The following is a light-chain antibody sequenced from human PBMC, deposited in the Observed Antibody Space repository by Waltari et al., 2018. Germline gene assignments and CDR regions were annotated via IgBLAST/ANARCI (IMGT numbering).Light chain of an antibody. CDR3: QVFDASSDVL. CDR1: HIGGTS. V-gene: IGLV3-21*02. J-gene: IGLJ2*01. CDR2: DDS. Sequence: SYMVTQPPSVSVAPGQTATLSCEGTHIGGTSIHWYQLRPGPAPVLVVQDDSDRPSGIPERCSGSNSGNAANLTSSRVEAGDEADYHCQVFDASSDVLFGGGTKLTVL.